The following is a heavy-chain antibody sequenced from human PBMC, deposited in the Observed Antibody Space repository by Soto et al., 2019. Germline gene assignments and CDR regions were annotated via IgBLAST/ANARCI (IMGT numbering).Heavy chain of an antibody. CDR1: GFTFSSYA. CDR2: ISYDGSNK. J-gene: IGHJ6*02. V-gene: IGHV3-30-3*01. D-gene: IGHD6-13*01. CDR3: AREGPLPIAAAGTYYYYYGMDV. Sequence: QVQLVESGGGVVQPGRSLRLSCAASGFTFSSYAMHWVRQAPGTGLEWVAVISYDGSNKYYADSVKGRFTISRDNSKNKLYLQMNSLRAEDTAVYYCAREGPLPIAAAGTYYYYYGMDVWGQGTTVTVAS.